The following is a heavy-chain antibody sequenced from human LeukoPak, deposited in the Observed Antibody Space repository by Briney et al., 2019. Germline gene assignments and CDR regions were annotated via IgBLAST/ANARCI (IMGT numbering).Heavy chain of an antibody. Sequence: QSGGSLRLSCAASGFTFSSYAMHWVRQAPGKGLEWVAVISYDGSNKYYADSVKGRFTISRDNSKNTLYLQMNSLRAEDTAVYYCARAGYWGQGTLVTVSS. V-gene: IGHV3-30*04. CDR3: ARAGY. CDR2: ISYDGSNK. J-gene: IGHJ4*02. CDR1: GFTFSSYA.